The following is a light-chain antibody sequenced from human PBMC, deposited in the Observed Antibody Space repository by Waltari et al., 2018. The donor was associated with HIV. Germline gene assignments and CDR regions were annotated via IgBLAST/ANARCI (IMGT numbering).Light chain of an antibody. CDR3: QQYGPSLT. J-gene: IGKJ4*01. V-gene: IGKV3-20*01. Sequence: EIVLTQSPGTLSLSPGERATLSCRASQSVNNNYIAWYQQKLGQAPRRLNYGASRRATDSPDRFSGSGSGTDFTLTISRLEPEDFAVYYCQQYGPSLTFGGGTKVEIK. CDR2: GAS. CDR1: QSVNNNY.